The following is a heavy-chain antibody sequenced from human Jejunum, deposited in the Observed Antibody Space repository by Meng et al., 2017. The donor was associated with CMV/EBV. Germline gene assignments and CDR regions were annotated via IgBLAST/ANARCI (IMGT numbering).Heavy chain of an antibody. J-gene: IGHJ4*02. CDR1: FTFGNYA. D-gene: IGHD3-22*01. CDR3: ARDSKYYDIRGSLDS. Sequence: FTFGNYAMHRVHQAAGRGLGCVAIISFDRKDEYSSDSVKGRFSISRDDSKNTLYLQMDSLTTEGTAIYYCARDSKYYDIRGSLDSWGRGTLVTVSS. V-gene: IGHV3-30*04. CDR2: ISFDRKDE.